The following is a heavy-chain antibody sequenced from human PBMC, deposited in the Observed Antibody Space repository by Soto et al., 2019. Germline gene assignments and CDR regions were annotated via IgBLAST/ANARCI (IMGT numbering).Heavy chain of an antibody. J-gene: IGHJ4*02. CDR3: WRGLYTGYEWGDH. Sequence: VQLVQSGAEVKKPGASVKVSCKASGYTCISYDINWVRQDPGQGLEWMGWMNPNRGNTDYAQKLQGRVTMTRNTSITTAYMELRSLTSEDTAVYFCWRGLYTGYEWGDHWRQGTLITVSS. CDR1: GYTCISYD. D-gene: IGHD5-12*01. V-gene: IGHV1-8*01. CDR2: MNPNRGNT.